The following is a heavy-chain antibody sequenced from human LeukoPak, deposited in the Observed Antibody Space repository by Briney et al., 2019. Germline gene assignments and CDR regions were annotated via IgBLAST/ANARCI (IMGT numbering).Heavy chain of an antibody. CDR2: INPDGTTT. J-gene: IGHJ4*02. Sequence: GGSLRLSCVGSGFTYSNYWMHCVRQAPGKGPVWVSRINPDGTTTDYADSVKGRFTNSRDNAKNLLYLQMNGLRADDTAVYYCAKDLSWITADRWGERTLVTVSS. CDR1: GFTYSNYW. V-gene: IGHV3-74*01. D-gene: IGHD2-2*01. CDR3: AKDLSWITADR.